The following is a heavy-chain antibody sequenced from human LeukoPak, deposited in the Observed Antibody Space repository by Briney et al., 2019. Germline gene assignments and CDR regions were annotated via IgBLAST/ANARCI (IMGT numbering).Heavy chain of an antibody. D-gene: IGHD2-2*01. CDR1: GFTFSSYA. Sequence: PGGSLRLSCAASGFTFSSYAMSWVRQAPGKGLEWVSVIYTGGNTYYADSVKGRFTISRDKSKNTLYLQMNSLRAEDTAVYYCTRGWDQLLSPFDYWGQGTLVTVSS. CDR2: IYTGGNT. J-gene: IGHJ4*02. V-gene: IGHV3-66*01. CDR3: TRGWDQLLSPFDY.